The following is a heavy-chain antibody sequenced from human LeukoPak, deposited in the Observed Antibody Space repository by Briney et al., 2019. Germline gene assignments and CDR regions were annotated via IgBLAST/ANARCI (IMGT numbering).Heavy chain of an antibody. CDR1: GFTVSSNY. V-gene: IGHV3-53*01. D-gene: IGHD3-10*01. Sequence: SGGSLRLSCAASGFTVSSNYMSWVRQAPGKGLEWVSVIYSGGSTYYADSVKGRFTISRDNSKNTLYLQMNSLRAEDTAVYYCARDLPTVRFGESDRAMDVWGQGTTVTVSS. CDR3: ARDLPTVRFGESDRAMDV. J-gene: IGHJ6*02. CDR2: IYSGGST.